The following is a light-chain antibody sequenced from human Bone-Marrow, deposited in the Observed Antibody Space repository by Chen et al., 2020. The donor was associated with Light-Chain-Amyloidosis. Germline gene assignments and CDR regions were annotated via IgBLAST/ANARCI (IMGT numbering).Light chain of an antibody. CDR3: TSYTRNAIYV. CDR2: ELI. Sequence: QSALTQPASVSGSPGQATTISCTGTINDVGAYNHVSWYQHHRGKAPKLIIFELINRPSGISDRFSGSKSGDTAYLTISGLQAEDEADYYSTSYTRNAIYVFGPGTTVTVL. V-gene: IGLV2-14*01. J-gene: IGLJ1*01. CDR1: INDVGAYNH.